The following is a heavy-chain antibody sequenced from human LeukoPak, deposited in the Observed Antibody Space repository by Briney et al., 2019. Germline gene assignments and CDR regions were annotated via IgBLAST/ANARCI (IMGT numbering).Heavy chain of an antibody. Sequence: PSETLSLTCTVSGGSISSYYWSWIRQPAGKGLEWIGRIYTSGSTNYNPSLKSRVTMSVDTSKNQFSLKLSSVTAADTAVYYCASLYDSSGYLTGFDYWGQGTLVTVSS. V-gene: IGHV4-4*07. CDR3: ASLYDSSGYLTGFDY. CDR2: IYTSGST. D-gene: IGHD3-22*01. J-gene: IGHJ4*02. CDR1: GGSISSYY.